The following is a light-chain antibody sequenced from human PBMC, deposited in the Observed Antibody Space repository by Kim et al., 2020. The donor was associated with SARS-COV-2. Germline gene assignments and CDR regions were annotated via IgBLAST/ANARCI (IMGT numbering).Light chain of an antibody. CDR2: DAS. CDR1: QSISSW. J-gene: IGKJ1*01. CDR3: QQYNSYSRE. V-gene: IGKV1-5*01. Sequence: ASVGDRVTITCRASQSISSWLAWYQQKPGKAPKLLIYDASSLESGVPSRFSGSGSGTEFTLTISSLQPDDFATYYCQQYNSYSREFGQGTKVDIK.